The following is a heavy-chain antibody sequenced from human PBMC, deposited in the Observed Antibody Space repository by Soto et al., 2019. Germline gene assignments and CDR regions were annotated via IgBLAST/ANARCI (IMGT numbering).Heavy chain of an antibody. D-gene: IGHD3-22*01. CDR1: GDTFDIYG. Sequence: QVELVQSGAEVKKPGSSVKVSCKASGDTFDIYGFNWVRQAPGEVLEWMGVIIPIFETADYAQKFQGRVSITADKSTSTAYMELGSLTSEDTAVYYCARGGIHFADSSGHAFDSWGQGTLISVTS. V-gene: IGHV1-69*06. CDR2: IIPIFETA. J-gene: IGHJ4*02. CDR3: ARGGIHFADSSGHAFDS.